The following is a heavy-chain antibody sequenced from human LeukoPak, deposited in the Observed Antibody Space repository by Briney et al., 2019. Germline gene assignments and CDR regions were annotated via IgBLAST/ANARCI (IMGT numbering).Heavy chain of an antibody. CDR1: GGSFSGYY. CDR2: INNSGST. Sequence: PSETLSLTCAVYGGSFSGYYWSWIRQPPGKGLEWIGEINNSGSTNSNPSLKSRVTISVDTSKNQFSLKLSSVTAADTAVYYCARGVPFYYGSGRRTPFDYWGQGTLVTVSS. V-gene: IGHV4-34*01. J-gene: IGHJ4*02. D-gene: IGHD3-10*01. CDR3: ARGVPFYYGSGRRTPFDY.